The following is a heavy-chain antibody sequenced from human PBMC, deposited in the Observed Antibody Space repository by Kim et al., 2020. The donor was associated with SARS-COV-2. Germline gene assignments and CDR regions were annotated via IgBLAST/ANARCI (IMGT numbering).Heavy chain of an antibody. D-gene: IGHD1-26*01. V-gene: IGHV3-30*02. J-gene: IGHJ3*02. CDR3: AKSRRGSYTDAFDI. Sequence: YADAVKGRFTIYRDNSKNTLYLQMNSLSAEDTAVYYCAKSRRGSYTDAFDIWGQGTMVTVSS.